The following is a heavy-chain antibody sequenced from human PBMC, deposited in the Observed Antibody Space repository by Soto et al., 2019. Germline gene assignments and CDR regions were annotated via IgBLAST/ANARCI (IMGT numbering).Heavy chain of an antibody. D-gene: IGHD2-15*01. CDR2: VIPILDVA. J-gene: IGHJ4*02. CDR1: GGTFSNDV. V-gene: IGHV1-69*04. CDR3: ARETCSGGNCYCDY. Sequence: QVQLVQSGTEVKKPGSSVNVSCKAPGGTFSNDVFTWVRQAPGQGLEWMGRVIPILDVANYAQKFRDRVTITADKSTSTAYMELNSLRAEDTAVYYCARETCSGGNCYCDYWGQGTLVTVSS.